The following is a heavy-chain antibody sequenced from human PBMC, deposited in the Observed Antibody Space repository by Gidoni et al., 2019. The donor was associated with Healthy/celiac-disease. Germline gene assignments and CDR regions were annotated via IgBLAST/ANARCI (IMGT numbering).Heavy chain of an antibody. CDR1: GGSFSGYY. J-gene: IGHJ5*02. D-gene: IGHD6-13*01. V-gene: IGHV4-34*01. Sequence: QVQLQQWGAGLLKPSETLSLTCAVYGGSFSGYYWSWIGQPPGKGLGWIGEINHSGSTNSNPSLKSRVTISVDTSKNQFSLKLSSVTAADTAVYYCARASSWYFRGWFDPWGQGTLVTVSS. CDR3: ARASSWYFRGWFDP. CDR2: INHSGST.